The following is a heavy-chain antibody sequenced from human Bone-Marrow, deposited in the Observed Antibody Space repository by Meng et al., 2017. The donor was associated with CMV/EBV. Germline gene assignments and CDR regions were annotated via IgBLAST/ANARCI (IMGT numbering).Heavy chain of an antibody. Sequence: ESLKISCTVSGGSIRSYYWSWIRQPPGKGLEWLGYIYYSGSTNYNPSLKSRVTISVDTSKNQFSLKLSSVTAADTAVYYCARVKHIGILTGSRYFDYWGQGILVTFSS. D-gene: IGHD3-9*01. CDR2: IYYSGST. CDR1: GGSIRSYY. V-gene: IGHV4-59*01. CDR3: ARVKHIGILTGSRYFDY. J-gene: IGHJ4*02.